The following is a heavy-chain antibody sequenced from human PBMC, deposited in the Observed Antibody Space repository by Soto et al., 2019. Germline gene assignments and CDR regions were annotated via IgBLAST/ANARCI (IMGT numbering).Heavy chain of an antibody. CDR2: ISYDGSNK. CDR3: ARDGGYCTNGVCLNYFDY. Sequence: PVGSLRLSCAASGFTFSSYAMHWVRQAPGKGLEWVAVISYDGSNKYYADSVKGRFTISRDNSKNTLYLQMNSLRAEDTAVYYCARDGGYCTNGVCLNYFDYWGQGTLVNVSS. CDR1: GFTFSSYA. J-gene: IGHJ4*02. V-gene: IGHV3-30-3*01. D-gene: IGHD2-8*01.